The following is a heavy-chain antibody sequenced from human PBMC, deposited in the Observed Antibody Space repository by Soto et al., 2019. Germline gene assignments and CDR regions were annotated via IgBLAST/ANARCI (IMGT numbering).Heavy chain of an antibody. Sequence: SETLSLTCTVSGGSISPFYWSWVRQPPGKGLEWIGYLYYSGNTNYNPSLKSRVTISVDASKNQVSLRLTSVAAADTAVYYCARVGGVAARTFDYWGQGTVVTVSS. V-gene: IGHV4-59*01. CDR3: ARVGGVAARTFDY. CDR2: LYYSGNT. J-gene: IGHJ4*02. D-gene: IGHD2-15*01. CDR1: GGSISPFY.